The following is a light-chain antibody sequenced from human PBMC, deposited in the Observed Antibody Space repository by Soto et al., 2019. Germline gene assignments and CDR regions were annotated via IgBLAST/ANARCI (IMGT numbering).Light chain of an antibody. J-gene: IGLJ2*01. CDR2: GNN. V-gene: IGLV1-40*01. CDR1: SSNIGAGYD. CDR3: QSYDSSLSGDVV. Sequence: QSVLTQPPSVSGAPGQRVTISCTGNSSNIGAGYDVHWYQQLPGAAPKLLIYGNNNRPSGVPDRFSGSKSGPSASLAITGLQAEDESDYHCQSYDSSLSGDVVFGGGTKLTVL.